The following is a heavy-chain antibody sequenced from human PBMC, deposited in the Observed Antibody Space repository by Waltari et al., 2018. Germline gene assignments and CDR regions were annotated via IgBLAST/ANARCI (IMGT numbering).Heavy chain of an antibody. CDR1: GSTFDDYG. CDR3: ARHHSYDFWSGYLNWFDP. Sequence: VQLVESGGGVVRPGGSLRLSCAASGSTFDDYGMSWVRQPPGRGLEWIVSIYYSGSTYYNPSLKSRVTISVDTPKNQFSLKLSSVTAADTAVYYCARHHSYDFWSGYLNWFDPWGQGTLVTVSS. J-gene: IGHJ5*02. V-gene: IGHV4-59*05. CDR2: IYYSGST. D-gene: IGHD3-3*01.